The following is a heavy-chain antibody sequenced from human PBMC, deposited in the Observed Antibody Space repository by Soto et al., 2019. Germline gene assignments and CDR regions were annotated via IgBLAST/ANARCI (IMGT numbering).Heavy chain of an antibody. D-gene: IGHD3-9*01. Sequence: SETLSLTCTVSGGSISSSSYYWGWIRQPPGKGLEWIGSIYYSGSTYYNPSLKSRVTISVDTSKNQFSLKLSSVTAADTAVYYCARHLVNVYYDILTGPYYFDYWGQGTLVTVSS. CDR3: ARHLVNVYYDILTGPYYFDY. V-gene: IGHV4-39*01. J-gene: IGHJ4*02. CDR2: IYYSGST. CDR1: GGSISSSSYY.